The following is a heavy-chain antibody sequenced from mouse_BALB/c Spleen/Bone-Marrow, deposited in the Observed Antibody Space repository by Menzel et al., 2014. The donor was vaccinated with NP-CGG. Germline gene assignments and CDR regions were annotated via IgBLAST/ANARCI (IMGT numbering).Heavy chain of an antibody. CDR1: GYSFTSYY. CDR2: IDPFNGGT. CDR3: ARRDYGSSFYAMDY. Sequence: QLQESGPELMKPGASVKISCKASGYSFTSYYMHWVKQSHGKSLEWIGYIDPFNGGTSYNQKFEGKATLTVDKSSSTAYMHLSSLTSEDSAVYYCARRDYGSSFYAMDYWGQGTSVTVSS. J-gene: IGHJ4*01. V-gene: IGHV1S135*01. D-gene: IGHD1-1*01.